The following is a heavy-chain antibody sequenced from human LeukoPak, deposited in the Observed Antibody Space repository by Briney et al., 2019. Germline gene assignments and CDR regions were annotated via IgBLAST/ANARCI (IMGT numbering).Heavy chain of an antibody. CDR3: AKDRGPTTVTTVDY. V-gene: IGHV3-23*01. Sequence: HPGGSLRLSCAASGFTFSNYAMSWVRQAPGKGLEWVSVISGSGGNTYYEDSVKGRFTISRDNYKNTLYLQMNSLRADDTAVYYCAKDRGPTTVTTVDYWGQGTRVTVSS. D-gene: IGHD4-17*01. CDR1: GFTFSNYA. CDR2: ISGSGGNT. J-gene: IGHJ4*02.